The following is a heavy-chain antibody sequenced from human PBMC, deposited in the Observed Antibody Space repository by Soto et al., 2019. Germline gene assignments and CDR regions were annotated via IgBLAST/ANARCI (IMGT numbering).Heavy chain of an antibody. J-gene: IGHJ4*02. CDR3: AKVDVVAAYDY. V-gene: IGHV3-23*01. CDR2: ISASGTFA. D-gene: IGHD2-15*01. Sequence: EVQLLESGGGLVQPGGSLRLSCAASGFTFSSNGMSWVRQAPGKGLEWVSAISASGTFADYAASVKGRFTISRDISRNTLDLKMNSLRAEDTAVYYCAKVDVVAAYDYWGKGTQVTVSS. CDR1: GFTFSSNG.